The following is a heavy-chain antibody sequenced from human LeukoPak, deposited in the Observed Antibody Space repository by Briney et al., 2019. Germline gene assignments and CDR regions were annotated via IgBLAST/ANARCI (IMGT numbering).Heavy chain of an antibody. J-gene: IGHJ4*02. D-gene: IGHD5/OR15-5a*01. CDR1: GFTFSNYW. Sequence: PGGSLRLSCAASGFTFSNYWMNWIRQAPVKGLEWVANIKGDGSEKYFVASVRGRFTISRDNAKNSLYLQMSSLRAEDTAVYYCARSNVWAFDFGGQGTLVTVSS. V-gene: IGHV3-7*05. CDR2: IKGDGSEK. CDR3: ARSNVWAFDF.